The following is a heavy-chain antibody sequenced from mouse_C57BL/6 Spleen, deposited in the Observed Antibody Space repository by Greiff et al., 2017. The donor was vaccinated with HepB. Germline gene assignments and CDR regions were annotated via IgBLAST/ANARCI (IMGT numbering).Heavy chain of an antibody. V-gene: IGHV1-53*01. CDR3: ARCDYDYDVNCFAY. J-gene: IGHJ3*01. CDR1: GYTFTSYW. Sequence: VQLQQSGTELVKPGASVKLSCKASGYTFTSYWMPWVKQRLGQGLEWIGNFNPSNGGSNYNEKFKSKATLTVDKSSSTAYMQLSSLTSEDSAVYYCARCDYDYDVNCFAYWGKGTPVTVAA. D-gene: IGHD2-4*01. CDR2: FNPSNGGS.